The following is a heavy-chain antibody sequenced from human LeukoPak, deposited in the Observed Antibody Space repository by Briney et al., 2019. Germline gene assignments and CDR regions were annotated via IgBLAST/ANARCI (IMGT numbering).Heavy chain of an antibody. Sequence: GGSLRLSCAASGFTFSSYSMNWVRQAPGKGLEWVSSISSSSSYIYYADSVKGRFTISRDNSKNTLYLQMDSLRAEDTAVYFCARAMMVVANLWGVYDYWGQGTLVTVSS. CDR3: ARAMMVVANLWGVYDY. D-gene: IGHD3-22*01. V-gene: IGHV3-21*04. CDR1: GFTFSSYS. CDR2: ISSSSSYI. J-gene: IGHJ4*02.